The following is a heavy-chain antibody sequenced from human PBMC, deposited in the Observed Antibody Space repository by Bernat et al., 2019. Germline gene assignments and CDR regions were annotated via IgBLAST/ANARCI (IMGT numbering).Heavy chain of an antibody. D-gene: IGHD2-2*01. CDR2: ISGSGGST. V-gene: IGHV3-23*01. CDR1: GFTFSSYA. CDR3: AKDRGGLYCSSTSCYWGYFDL. J-gene: IGHJ2*01. Sequence: EVQLLESGGGLVQPGGSLRLSCAASGFTFSSYAMSWVRQAPGKWLEWVSAISGSGGSTYYADSVKGRFTISRDNSKNTLYLQMNSLRAEDTAVYYCAKDRGGLYCSSTSCYWGYFDLWGHGTLVTVSS.